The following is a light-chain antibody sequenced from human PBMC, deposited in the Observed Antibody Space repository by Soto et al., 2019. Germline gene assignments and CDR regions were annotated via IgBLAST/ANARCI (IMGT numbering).Light chain of an antibody. CDR1: QDIGKY. J-gene: IGKJ3*01. V-gene: IGKV1-16*02. CDR2: AAS. Sequence: DLQMTQSPSSLSASVGDRVTITCRASQDIGKYLAWFQQKPGKAPKSLIYAASSLLSGVPSHFSGSRSGTNFTLTIKSLQPKDFATYYCQQYNSFPFTFGPGTTVDIK. CDR3: QQYNSFPFT.